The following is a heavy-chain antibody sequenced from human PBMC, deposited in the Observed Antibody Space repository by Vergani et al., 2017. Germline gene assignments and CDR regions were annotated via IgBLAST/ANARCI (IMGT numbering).Heavy chain of an antibody. Sequence: QVQLQESGPGLVKPSETLSLTCAVSACSISSTYYWGWIRQPPGKGLEWIGNIYHTGSAYYNPSLKSRVTISVDTSKNQFSLKLSSVTAADTAVYYCARHRGDYDRGGMDVWGQGTTVTVSS. CDR2: IYHTGSA. CDR1: ACSISSTYY. CDR3: ARHRGDYDRGGMDV. V-gene: IGHV4-38-2*01. J-gene: IGHJ6*02. D-gene: IGHD4-17*01.